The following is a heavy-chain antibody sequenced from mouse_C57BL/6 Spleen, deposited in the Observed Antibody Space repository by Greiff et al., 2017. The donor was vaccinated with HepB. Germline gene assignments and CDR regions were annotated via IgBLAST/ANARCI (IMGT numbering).Heavy chain of an antibody. J-gene: IGHJ1*03. CDR1: GYSITSGYY. D-gene: IGHD1-1*01. V-gene: IGHV3-6*01. CDR3: AREGIVAPPFDV. CDR2: ISYDGSN. Sequence: EVQLQESGPGFVKPSQSLSLTCSVTGYSITSGYYWNWIRQFPGNKLEWMGYISYDGSNNYNPSLKNRISITRDTSKNQFFLKLNSVTTEDTATYYCAREGIVAPPFDVWGTGTTVTVSS.